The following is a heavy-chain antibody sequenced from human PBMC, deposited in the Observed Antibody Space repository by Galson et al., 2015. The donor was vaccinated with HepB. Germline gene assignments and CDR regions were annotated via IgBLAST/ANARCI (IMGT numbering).Heavy chain of an antibody. D-gene: IGHD2-21*01. CDR2: IYTSGST. CDR1: GGSISSGSYY. V-gene: IGHV4-61*02. CDR3: ARGLPLWRDAFDI. Sequence: TLSLTCTGSGGSISSGSYYWNWIRQPAGKGLEWIGRIYTSGSTYYNPSLKSRVTMSLDTSKNQFSLKLSSVTAADTAVYYCARGLPLWRDAFDIWGQGTMVTVSS. J-gene: IGHJ3*02.